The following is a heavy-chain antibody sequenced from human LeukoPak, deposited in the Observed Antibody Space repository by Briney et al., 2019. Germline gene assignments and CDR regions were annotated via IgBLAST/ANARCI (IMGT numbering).Heavy chain of an antibody. CDR1: GFTFTNAW. J-gene: IGHJ4*02. CDR2: IKNKGEGETT. D-gene: IGHD1-7*01. V-gene: IGHV3-15*01. CDR3: VWNSEHYFDF. Sequence: PGTSLRLSCAASGFTFTNAWMSWVRQAPGKGLEWVGRIKNKGEGETTDYAAPVKGRFTISRDDSENTLFLQMHSLETEDTALYYCVWNSEHYFDFWGQGSLVTVSS.